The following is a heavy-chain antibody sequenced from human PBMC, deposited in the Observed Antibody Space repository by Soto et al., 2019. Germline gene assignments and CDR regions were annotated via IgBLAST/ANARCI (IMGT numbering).Heavy chain of an antibody. CDR2: INPNSGGT. CDR1: GYTFTGYY. J-gene: IGHJ3*02. CDR3: ARHLTTTNGLGDYDAFDI. Sequence: ASVKVSCKASGYTFTGYYMHWVRQAPGQGLEWMGWINPNSGGTNYAQKFQGWVTMTRDTSISTAYMELSRLRSDDTAVYYCARHLTTTNGLGDYDAFDIWGQGTMVTVSS. D-gene: IGHD4-17*01. V-gene: IGHV1-2*04.